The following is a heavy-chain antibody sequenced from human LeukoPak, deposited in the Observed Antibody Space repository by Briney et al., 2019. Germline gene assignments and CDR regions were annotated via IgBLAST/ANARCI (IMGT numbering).Heavy chain of an antibody. CDR1: GDSMSNYY. CDR2: IHASGST. V-gene: IGHV4-4*07. Sequence: SETLSLTCTVSGDSMSNYYWSRIRQPAGKGLEWIGRIHASGSTNSSPSLKSRVTMSVDTSKNQFSLKLSSVTAADTAVYYCARDRPDCSSTSCYISYYYYGMDVWGQGTTVTVSS. CDR3: ARDRPDCSSTSCYISYYYYGMDV. D-gene: IGHD2-2*02. J-gene: IGHJ6*02.